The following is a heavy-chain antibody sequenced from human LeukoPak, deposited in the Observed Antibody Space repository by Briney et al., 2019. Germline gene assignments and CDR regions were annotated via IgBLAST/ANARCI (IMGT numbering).Heavy chain of an antibody. CDR2: VYHDGST. CDR3: ARDGSGRYYFDY. J-gene: IGHJ4*02. D-gene: IGHD3-10*01. CDR1: GGSINSGPYY. Sequence: SETLSLTCTVSGGSINSGPYYWAWIRQTPDQGLEWIGTVYHDGSTKYNPSLKSRVTVSVDTSKTQFSLKLSSVTAADTAVYYCARDGSGRYYFDYWGQGTLVTVSS. V-gene: IGHV4-39*07.